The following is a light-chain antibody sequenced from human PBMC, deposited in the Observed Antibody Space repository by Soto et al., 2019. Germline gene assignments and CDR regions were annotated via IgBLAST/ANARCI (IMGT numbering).Light chain of an antibody. CDR2: GAS. Sequence: EIVLTQSPGTLSLSPGERATLSCRASQSVSSSYLAWYQQKPGQAPRLLIYGASSRATGIPDRFSGSGSGTDFTLTISRLDPEDFAVYYCKQYSSSPQTFGQGTKVDIK. V-gene: IGKV3-20*01. CDR3: KQYSSSPQT. CDR1: QSVSSSY. J-gene: IGKJ1*01.